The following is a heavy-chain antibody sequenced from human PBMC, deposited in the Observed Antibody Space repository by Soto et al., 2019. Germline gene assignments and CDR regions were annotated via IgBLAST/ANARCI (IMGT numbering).Heavy chain of an antibody. CDR3: ARERRRDDSNTFDALDV. CDR1: GGFYSIKT. D-gene: IGHD3-22*01. CDR2: IIPLVHII. Sequence: QVQLVQSGAEVKKPGSSVKVSCKASGGFYSIKTISWVXXXXXXGLEWMGRIIPLVHIINNAQKFQGRVAISADKSTSTAYMELSSLKSDDTAIYFCARERRRDDSNTFDALDVWGQGTMVTVSS. V-gene: IGHV1-69*04. J-gene: IGHJ3*01.